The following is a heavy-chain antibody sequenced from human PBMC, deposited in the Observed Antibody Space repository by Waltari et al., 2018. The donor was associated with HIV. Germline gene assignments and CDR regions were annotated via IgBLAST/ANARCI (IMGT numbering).Heavy chain of an antibody. CDR1: GFTFSNFG. CDR3: VRALGDY. D-gene: IGHD7-27*01. V-gene: IGHV3-30-3*01. J-gene: IGHJ4*02. Sequence: QVQLVESGGGVVQPGKSLRLSCAASGFTFSNFGMHWVRQAPGKGRGWVALRSNDGSKKYYADSVKGRFTISRTNSKNTLYLQMNSLRPDDTAVYYCVRALGDYWGQGTLVTISS. CDR2: RSNDGSKK.